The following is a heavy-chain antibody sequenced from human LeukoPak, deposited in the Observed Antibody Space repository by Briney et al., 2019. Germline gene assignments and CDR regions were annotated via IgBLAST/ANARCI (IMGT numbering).Heavy chain of an antibody. V-gene: IGHV3-30-3*01. CDR3: ARGKFFDI. CDR2: ISDDGTNK. Sequence: AGGSLRLSCKASGFTFSSYPMDWVRQAPGKGLEWVAIISDDGTNKYYADSVKGRFTISRDDSNNTVYLQMNSLRVDDTAIYFCARGKFFDIWGQGTMVTVPS. CDR1: GFTFSSYP. J-gene: IGHJ3*02.